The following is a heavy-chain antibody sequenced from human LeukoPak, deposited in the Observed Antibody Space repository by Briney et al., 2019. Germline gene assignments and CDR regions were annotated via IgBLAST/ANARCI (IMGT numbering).Heavy chain of an antibody. CDR2: IYSGGST. Sequence: GGSLRLSCEASGFTVSSNYMSWVRQAPGKGLEWVSVIYSGGSTYYADSVKGRFTISRDNSKNTLYLQMNSLRAEDTAVYYCARGLRYCSGGSCYGAARFFDYWGQGTLVTVSS. CDR1: GFTVSSNY. V-gene: IGHV3-53*01. D-gene: IGHD2-15*01. J-gene: IGHJ4*02. CDR3: ARGLRYCSGGSCYGAARFFDY.